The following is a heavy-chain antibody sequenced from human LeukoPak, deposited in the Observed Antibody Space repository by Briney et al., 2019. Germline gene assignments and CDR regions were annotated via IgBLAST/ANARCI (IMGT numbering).Heavy chain of an antibody. V-gene: IGHV1-2*02. CDR2: INPNSGGT. CDR1: GYTFTGYY. Sequence: ASVKVSCKASGYTFTGYYMHWVRQAPGQGLEWMGWINPNSGGTNYAQKFQGRVTMTKDTSTSTAYMELRSLRSDDTAVYYCARRGPVTGFDPWGQGTLVTVSS. CDR3: ARRGPVTGFDP. D-gene: IGHD4-17*01. J-gene: IGHJ5*02.